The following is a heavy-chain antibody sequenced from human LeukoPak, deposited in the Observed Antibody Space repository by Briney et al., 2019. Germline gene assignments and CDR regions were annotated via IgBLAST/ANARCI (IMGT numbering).Heavy chain of an antibody. J-gene: IGHJ4*02. CDR2: ISGSGGST. CDR1: GLTFSSYA. CDR3: AKLRNEIPIWSD. V-gene: IGHV3-23*01. Sequence: GGSLRLSCAASGLTFSSYAMSWVRQAPGKGLEWVSAISGSGGSTYYADSVKGRFTISRDNSKNTLYLQMNSLRAEDTAVYYCAKLRNEIPIWSDWGQGTLVTVSS. D-gene: IGHD1-1*01.